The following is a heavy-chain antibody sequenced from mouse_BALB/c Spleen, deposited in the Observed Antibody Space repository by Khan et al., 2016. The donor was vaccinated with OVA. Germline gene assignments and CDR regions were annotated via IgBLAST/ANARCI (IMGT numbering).Heavy chain of an antibody. Sequence: QVQLQQSGPGLVAPSQSLSITCTVSGFSLTGYGVNWVRQPPGKGLEWLGMIWGDGSTDYNSALKSRLSISKDNSKSQVFLKMNSLQTDDTARYXCASAYYGNYREAMDYWGQGTSVTVSS. CDR1: GFSLTGYG. V-gene: IGHV2-6-7*01. CDR2: IWGDGST. J-gene: IGHJ4*01. CDR3: ASAYYGNYREAMDY. D-gene: IGHD2-10*01.